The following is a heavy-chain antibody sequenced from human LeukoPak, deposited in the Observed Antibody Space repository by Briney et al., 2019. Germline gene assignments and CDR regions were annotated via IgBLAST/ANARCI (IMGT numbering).Heavy chain of an antibody. J-gene: IGHJ5*02. Sequence: YPGGSLRLSCAASGFTFSSYAMSWVRQAPGKGLEWVSAISGSGGSTYYADSVKGRFTISRDNSKNTLYLQMNSLRAEDTAVYYCASKFGDFWSGYYEWFDPWGQGTLVTVSS. CDR3: ASKFGDFWSGYYEWFDP. D-gene: IGHD3-3*01. CDR1: GFTFSSYA. V-gene: IGHV3-23*01. CDR2: ISGSGGST.